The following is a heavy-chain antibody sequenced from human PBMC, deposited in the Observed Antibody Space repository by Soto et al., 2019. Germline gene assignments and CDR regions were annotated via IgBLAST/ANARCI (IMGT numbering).Heavy chain of an antibody. Sequence: QVQLQESGPGLVKPSGTLSLTFAVSGDSISSPKWWTWLLQPPGKGLELIGDLLHSGTTNYNPSHISRVTLSVDKPQNQFSLKLTSVTAADTAIDYCAYRTGWYRNDVWGQGTSVTVSS. CDR3: AYRTGWYRNDV. J-gene: IGHJ3*01. D-gene: IGHD6-19*01. V-gene: IGHV4-4*02. CDR2: LLHSGTT. CDR1: GDSISSPKW.